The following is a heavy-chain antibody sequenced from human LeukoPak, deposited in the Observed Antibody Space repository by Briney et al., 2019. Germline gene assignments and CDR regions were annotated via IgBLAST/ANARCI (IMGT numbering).Heavy chain of an antibody. CDR3: AKAPHSSSWLSFDY. J-gene: IGHJ4*02. D-gene: IGHD6-13*01. CDR1: GFTFDDYA. CDR2: ISWNSGSI. Sequence: GGSLRLTCSASGFTFDDYAMHWVRQAPGKGLEWVSGISWNSGSIGYADSVKGRFTISRDNAKNSLYLQMNSLRAEDTALYYCAKAPHSSSWLSFDYWGQGTLVTASS. V-gene: IGHV3-9*01.